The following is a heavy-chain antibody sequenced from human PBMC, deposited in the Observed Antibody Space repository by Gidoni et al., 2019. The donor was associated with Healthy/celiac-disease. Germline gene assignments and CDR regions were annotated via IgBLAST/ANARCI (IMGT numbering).Heavy chain of an antibody. CDR1: GFTFSSYA. CDR2: ISGSGGST. Sequence: EVQLLESGGGLVQPGGSLRLSCAASGFTFSSYAMSWVRPAPGKGLEWVSAISGSGGSTYYADSVKGRFTISRDNSKNTLYLKMNSLRAEDTAVYYCAGSGGQQLYFDYWGQGTLVTVSS. V-gene: IGHV3-23*01. D-gene: IGHD6-13*01. J-gene: IGHJ4*02. CDR3: AGSGGQQLYFDY.